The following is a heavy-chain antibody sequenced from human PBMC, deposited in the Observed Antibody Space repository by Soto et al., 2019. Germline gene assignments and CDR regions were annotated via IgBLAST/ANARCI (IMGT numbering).Heavy chain of an antibody. CDR3: AKDRLDRLVAYYYGMDV. D-gene: IGHD6-19*01. Sequence: GGSLRLSCAASGFTFSSYGMHWVRQAPGKGLEWVAVISYDGSNKYYADSVKGRFTISRDNSKNTLYLQMNSLRAEDTAVYYCAKDRLDRLVAYYYGMDVWGQGTTVTVSS. J-gene: IGHJ6*02. V-gene: IGHV3-30*18. CDR1: GFTFSSYG. CDR2: ISYDGSNK.